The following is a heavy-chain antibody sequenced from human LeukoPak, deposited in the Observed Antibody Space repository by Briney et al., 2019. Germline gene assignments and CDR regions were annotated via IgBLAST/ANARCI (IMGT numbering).Heavy chain of an antibody. CDR1: GFTFSSYA. V-gene: IGHV3-23*01. D-gene: IGHD3-22*01. Sequence: GGSLRLSCAASGFTFSSYAMSWVRQAPGKGLEWVSAVSGSGGSTYYADSVKGRFTISRDNSKNTLYLQMNSLRAEDTAVYYCAKDDVAMIVVVTFDYWGQGTLVTVSS. CDR2: VSGSGGST. CDR3: AKDDVAMIVVVTFDY. J-gene: IGHJ4*02.